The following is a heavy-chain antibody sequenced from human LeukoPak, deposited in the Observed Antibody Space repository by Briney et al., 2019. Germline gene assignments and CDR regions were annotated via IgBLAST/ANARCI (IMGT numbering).Heavy chain of an antibody. Sequence: ASVKVSCKASGYTFTSYAMHWVRQAPGQRLEWMGWINAGNGNTKYSQEFQGRVTITRDTSASTAYMELSSLRSEDMAVYYCARVGLRSSSWYQFFDYWGQGTLVTVSS. CDR1: GYTFTSYA. D-gene: IGHD6-13*01. J-gene: IGHJ4*02. CDR2: INAGNGNT. CDR3: ARVGLRSSSWYQFFDY. V-gene: IGHV1-3*03.